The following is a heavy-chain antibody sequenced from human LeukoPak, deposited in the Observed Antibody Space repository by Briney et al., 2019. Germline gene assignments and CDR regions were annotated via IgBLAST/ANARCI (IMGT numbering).Heavy chain of an antibody. Sequence: SETLSLTCAVYGGSFSGYYWSWIRQPPGKGLEWIGEINHSGSTNYNPSLKSRVTISVDTSKNQFSLKLSSVTAADTAVYYCARESLIVVVPAATNWFDPWGQGTLVTVSS. D-gene: IGHD2-2*01. V-gene: IGHV4-34*01. J-gene: IGHJ5*02. CDR3: ARESLIVVVPAATNWFDP. CDR2: INHSGST. CDR1: GGSFSGYY.